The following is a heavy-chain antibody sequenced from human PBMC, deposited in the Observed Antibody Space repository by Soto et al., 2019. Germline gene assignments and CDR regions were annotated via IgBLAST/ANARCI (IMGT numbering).Heavy chain of an antibody. CDR1: GFTFSDYY. D-gene: IGHD4-4*01. CDR3: AREPRDDYMISGGFDY. Sequence: QVQLVESGGGLVKPGGSLRLSCVASGFTFSDYYMSWFRQAPGKGLEWVSYISSGGSVIYSADSMKGRFTISRDNAKNSLYLQVISLRAEATVVYYCAREPRDDYMISGGFDYWGQGPLVTVSS. V-gene: IGHV3-11*01. CDR2: ISSGGSVI. J-gene: IGHJ4*02.